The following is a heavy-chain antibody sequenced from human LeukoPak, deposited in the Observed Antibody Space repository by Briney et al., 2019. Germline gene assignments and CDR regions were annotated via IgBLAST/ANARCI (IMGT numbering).Heavy chain of an antibody. J-gene: IGHJ3*02. CDR3: ARDSHCSSTSCYAEAFDI. V-gene: IGHV1-69*13. D-gene: IGHD2-2*01. CDR2: IIPIFGTA. Sequence: ASVKVSCKASGGTFSSYAISWVRQAPGQGLEWMGGIIPIFGTAYYAQKFQGRVTITADESTSTAYMELSSLRSEDTAVYYCARDSHCSSTSCYAEAFDIWGQGTMVTVSS. CDR1: GGTFSSYA.